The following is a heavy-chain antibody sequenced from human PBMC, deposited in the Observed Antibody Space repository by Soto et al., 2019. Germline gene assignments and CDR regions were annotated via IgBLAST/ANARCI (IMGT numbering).Heavy chain of an antibody. J-gene: IGHJ5*02. Sequence: EVQLVESGGGLVQPGGSLRLSCAASGFTFSSYSMNWVRQAPGKGLEWVSYISSSSSTIYYADSVKGRFTISRDNAKNALYLQMNSLRAEDTAVYYCAGEADYLNWFDPWGQGTLVTVSS. V-gene: IGHV3-48*01. CDR2: ISSSSSTI. D-gene: IGHD4-17*01. CDR3: AGEADYLNWFDP. CDR1: GFTFSSYS.